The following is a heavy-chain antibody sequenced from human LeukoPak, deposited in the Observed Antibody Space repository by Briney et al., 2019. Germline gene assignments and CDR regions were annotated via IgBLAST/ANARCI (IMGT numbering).Heavy chain of an antibody. CDR2: VSGSGANT. CDR1: GFAFSSYA. Sequence: PGGSLRLSCAASGFAFSSYAMNWVRQAPGKGLEWVSVVSGSGANTYYADSVKDRFTISRDNSKDTLFLQMNSLRAEDTAIYYCAKGPYYDASGYYFTSWYFDLWGRGAVVTVSS. J-gene: IGHJ2*01. D-gene: IGHD3-22*01. CDR3: AKGPYYDASGYYFTSWYFDL. V-gene: IGHV3-23*01.